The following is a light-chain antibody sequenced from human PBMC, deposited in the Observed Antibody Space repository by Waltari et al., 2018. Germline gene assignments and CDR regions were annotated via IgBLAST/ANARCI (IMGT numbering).Light chain of an antibody. CDR1: ALPKQY. J-gene: IGLJ2*01. Sequence: SYELTQPPSVSVSPGQTARITCSGDALPKQYAYWYQQKPGQAPVLVIYKDSERPSGSHERFSGSSSGTTVTLTISGVQAEDEADYYCQSADSSGTYEVFGGGTKLTVL. V-gene: IGLV3-25*03. CDR3: QSADSSGTYEV. CDR2: KDS.